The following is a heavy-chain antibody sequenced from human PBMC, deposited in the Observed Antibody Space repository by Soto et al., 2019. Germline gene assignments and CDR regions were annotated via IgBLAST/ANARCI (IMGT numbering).Heavy chain of an antibody. CDR3: ARVSSSWYGDGMDV. Sequence: ASVKVSCKASGYTFTSYDINWVRQATGQGLEWMGWMNPNSGNTGYAQKFQGRVTMTRNTSISTAYMELSSLRSEDTAVYYCARVSSSWYGDGMDVWGQGTTVTVS. D-gene: IGHD6-13*01. CDR2: MNPNSGNT. V-gene: IGHV1-8*01. J-gene: IGHJ6*02. CDR1: GYTFTSYD.